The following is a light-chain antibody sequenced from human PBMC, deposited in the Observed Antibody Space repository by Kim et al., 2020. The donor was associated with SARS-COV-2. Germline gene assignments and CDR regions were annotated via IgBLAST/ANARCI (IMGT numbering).Light chain of an antibody. J-gene: IGKJ2*01. CDR1: QNIGRN. Sequence: LSGSTGERATLSCRASQNIGRNLAWYQQKPGQVPRLLIYGASTRATGISARFSGSGSETEFTLTISSLQSDDFAVYYCQQYNALYTFGQGTKLEIK. CDR2: GAS. CDR3: QQYNALYT. V-gene: IGKV3D-15*01.